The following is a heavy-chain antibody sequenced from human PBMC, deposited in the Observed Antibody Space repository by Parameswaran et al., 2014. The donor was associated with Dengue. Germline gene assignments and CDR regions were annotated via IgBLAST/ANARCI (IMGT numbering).Heavy chain of an antibody. Sequence: VRQAPGKALEWLALIDWDDDKYYSTSLKTRLTISKDTSKNQVVLTMTNMDPVDTATYYCARIAKGCTNGVCYTSHFDYWGQGTLVTVSS. D-gene: IGHD2-8*01. CDR3: ARIAKGCTNGVCYTSHFDY. V-gene: IGHV2-70*18. CDR2: IDWDDDK. J-gene: IGHJ4*02.